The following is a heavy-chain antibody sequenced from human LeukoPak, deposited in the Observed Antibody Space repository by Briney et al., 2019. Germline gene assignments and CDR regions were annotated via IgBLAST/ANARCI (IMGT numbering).Heavy chain of an antibody. CDR3: ARDRVAVAGTRVYYYGMDV. Sequence: ASETLSLTCTVAGGSISSYYWSWIRQPPGKGLEWLGYIYYSGSTNYNPSLKSRVTISVDMSKNQFSLKLSSVTAADTAVYYCARDRVAVAGTRVYYYGMDVWGQGTTVTVSS. CDR2: IYYSGST. J-gene: IGHJ6*02. V-gene: IGHV4-59*01. D-gene: IGHD6-19*01. CDR1: GGSISSYY.